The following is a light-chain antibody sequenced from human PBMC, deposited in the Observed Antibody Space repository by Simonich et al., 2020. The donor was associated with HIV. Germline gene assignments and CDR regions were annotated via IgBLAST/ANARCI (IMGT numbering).Light chain of an antibody. Sequence: QSALTQPASVSGSPGQSITISCTGTSSDVGGYKYVSWYQQHPGKAPKLMIYDVNHRPSGVSNRFSGSKSGNTASLTISGLQAEDEADYYCSSYTSSSTVVFGGGTKLTVL. J-gene: IGLJ2*01. CDR2: DVN. CDR1: SSDVGGYKY. CDR3: SSYTSSSTVV. V-gene: IGLV2-14*03.